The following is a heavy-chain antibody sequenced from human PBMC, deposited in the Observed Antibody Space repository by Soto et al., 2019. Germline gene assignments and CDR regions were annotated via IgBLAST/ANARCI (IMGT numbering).Heavy chain of an antibody. V-gene: IGHV1-24*01. J-gene: IGHJ4*02. D-gene: IGHD4-17*01. CDR3: VTVTTVPTHSSVF. CDR2: FDPEDGET. Sequence: ASVKVSCKVSGYTLTELSMHWVRQAPGKGLEWMGGFDPEDGETIYAQKFQGRVTMTEDTSTDTAYMELSSLRSEDTAVYYCVTVTTVPTHSSVFWGQGPLVTLFS. CDR1: GYTLTELS.